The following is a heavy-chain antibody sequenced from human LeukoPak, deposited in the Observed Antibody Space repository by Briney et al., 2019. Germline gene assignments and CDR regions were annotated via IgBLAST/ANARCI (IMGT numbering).Heavy chain of an antibody. CDR1: GGSLSNYY. Sequence: SETLSLTCTVSGGSLSNYYWSWLRQPPGTGLEWIGYMYYSGSTNYNPSLKSRVTISADTSKNQFSLKLSSVTAADTAVYYCAGGLIAAAGTRVDYWGQGTLVTVSS. V-gene: IGHV4-59*01. J-gene: IGHJ4*02. CDR3: AGGLIAAAGTRVDY. CDR2: MYYSGST. D-gene: IGHD6-13*01.